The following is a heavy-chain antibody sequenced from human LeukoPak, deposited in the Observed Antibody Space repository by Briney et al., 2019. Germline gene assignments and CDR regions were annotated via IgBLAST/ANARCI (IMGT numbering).Heavy chain of an antibody. CDR2: IYYGGSTT. CDR3: ARLRGSTTREFDP. J-gene: IGHJ5*02. Sequence: SETLSPTCTVSGDSIRNSGSYWGWIRQPPGKGLEWIGNIYYGGSTTYYNPSLKSRVTMSVDTSKNQFSLKLSSVTAADTAVYYCARLRGSTTREFDPWGQGTLVTVSS. V-gene: IGHV4-39*01. CDR1: GDSIRNSGSY. D-gene: IGHD2-2*01.